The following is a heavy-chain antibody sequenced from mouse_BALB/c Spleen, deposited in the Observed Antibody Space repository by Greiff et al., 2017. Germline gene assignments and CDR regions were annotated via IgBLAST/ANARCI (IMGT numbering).Heavy chain of an antibody. CDR2: IYPGDGDT. V-gene: IGHV1-82*01. J-gene: IGHJ2*01. Sequence: QVQLKESGPELVKPGASVKISCKASGYAFSSSWMNWVKQRPGQGLEWIGRIYPGDGDTNYNGKFKGKATLTADKSSSTAYMQLSSLTSVDSAVYFCARRGGYYFDYWGQGTTLTVSS. CDR1: GYAFSSSW. CDR3: ARRGGYYFDY.